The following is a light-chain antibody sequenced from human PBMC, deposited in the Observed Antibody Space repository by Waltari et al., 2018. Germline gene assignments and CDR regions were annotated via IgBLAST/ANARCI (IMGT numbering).Light chain of an antibody. V-gene: IGLV4-69*01. CDR1: SGHSNYV. CDR2: VKSDGSH. J-gene: IGLJ3*02. Sequence: QLVLTQSPSASASLGASVNLPCSLSSGHSNYVIESHPQQPEKGPRHLMKVKSDGSHSKGDGIPDRFSGSSSGAERHLTISSLQSEDEADYYCHTWGTGGDWVFGGGTKLTVL. CDR3: HTWGTGGDWV.